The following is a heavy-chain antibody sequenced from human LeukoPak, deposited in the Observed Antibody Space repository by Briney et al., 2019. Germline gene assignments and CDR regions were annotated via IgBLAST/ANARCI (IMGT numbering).Heavy chain of an antibody. J-gene: IGHJ5*02. CDR3: ARDHDYGEVTGWFDP. CDR2: IYYSGST. V-gene: IGHV4-59*06. Sequence: SETLSLTCTVSGGSISSYYWSWIRQHPGKGLEWIGYIYYSGSTYYNPSLKSRVTISVDTSKNQFSLKLSSVTAADTAVYYCARDHDYGEVTGWFDPWGQGTLVTVSS. D-gene: IGHD4-17*01. CDR1: GGSISSYY.